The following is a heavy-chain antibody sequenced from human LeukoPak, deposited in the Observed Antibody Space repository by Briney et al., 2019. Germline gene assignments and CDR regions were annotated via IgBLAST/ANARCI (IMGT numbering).Heavy chain of an antibody. V-gene: IGHV3-21*01. D-gene: IGHD6-13*01. Sequence: GGSLRLSCAASGFTFSRYTMNWVRQAPGKGLEWVSSISSSSYIYYADSLKGRFTISRDNAKNSLYLQMNSLRAEDTAVYYCARIGAGSSRDYWGQGTLVTVSS. J-gene: IGHJ4*02. CDR2: ISSSSYI. CDR1: GFTFSRYT. CDR3: ARIGAGSSRDY.